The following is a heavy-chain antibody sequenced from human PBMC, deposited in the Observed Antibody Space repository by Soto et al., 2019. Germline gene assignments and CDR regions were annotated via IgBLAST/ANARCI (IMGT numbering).Heavy chain of an antibody. CDR2: IYYSGST. J-gene: IGHJ4*02. D-gene: IGHD3-9*01. CDR1: GGSISSYY. CDR3: ARGRGAYYDILTGYYRPLYYFDY. Sequence: PSETLSLTCTVSGGSISSYYWSWIRQPPGKGLEWIGYIYYSGSTNYNPSLKSRVTISVDTSKNQFSLKLSSVTAADTAVYYCARGRGAYYDILTGYYRPLYYFDYWGQGTLVTVSS. V-gene: IGHV4-59*12.